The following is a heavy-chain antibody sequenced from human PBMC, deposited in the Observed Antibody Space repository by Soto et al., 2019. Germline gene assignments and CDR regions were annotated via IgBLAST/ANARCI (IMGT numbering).Heavy chain of an antibody. Sequence: QVQLVQSGAEVKKPGSSVKFSCKASGGTFSSYAISWVRQAPGQGLEWMGGIIPIFGTANYAKKFQGRVTITADESTSTAYMELSSLRYEDMAVYYCAAPRDHYDGTDVWGQGTTVTGSS. CDR1: GGTFSSYA. J-gene: IGHJ6*02. V-gene: IGHV1-69*12. CDR3: AAPRDHYDGTDV. CDR2: IIPIFGTA.